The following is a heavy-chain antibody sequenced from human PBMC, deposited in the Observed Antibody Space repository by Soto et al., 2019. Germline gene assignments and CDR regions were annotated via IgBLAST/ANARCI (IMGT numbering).Heavy chain of an antibody. CDR2: ISGSGGST. CDR3: ANAFNWNDQPLAFDY. Sequence: PGGSLRLSCAASGFTFSSYAMSWVRQAPGKGLEWVSAISGSGGSTYYADSVKGRFTISRDNSKNTLYLQMNSLRAEDTAVYYCANAFNWNDQPLAFDYWGQGTMVTVSS. V-gene: IGHV3-23*01. J-gene: IGHJ4*02. D-gene: IGHD1-20*01. CDR1: GFTFSSYA.